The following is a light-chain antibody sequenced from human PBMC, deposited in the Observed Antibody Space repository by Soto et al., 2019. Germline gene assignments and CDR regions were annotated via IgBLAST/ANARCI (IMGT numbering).Light chain of an antibody. CDR3: QQYDSLPLT. CDR1: QSISRD. J-gene: IGKJ4*01. Sequence: EIVMTQSPATLSVSPGNRATLSCRASQSISRDLAWYQQRPGQAPRLLIFAASTRATGIPARFSGSGSGTEFTLTISSLQSEDFAVYFCQQYDSLPLTFGGGTKVEIQ. CDR2: AAS. V-gene: IGKV3-15*01.